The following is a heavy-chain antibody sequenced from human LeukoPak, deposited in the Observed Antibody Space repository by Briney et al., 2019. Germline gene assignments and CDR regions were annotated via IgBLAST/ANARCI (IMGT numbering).Heavy chain of an antibody. CDR2: IYDSGST. V-gene: IGHV4-59*01. Sequence: SETLSLTCTVSGDSISSYYWSWIRQPPGKGLEWIGYIYDSGSTNYNPSLRSRVTISVDTSKNQFSLKMDSVTAADTAVYYCARRFDYWGQGTLVTVSS. J-gene: IGHJ4*02. CDR1: GDSISSYY. CDR3: ARRFDY.